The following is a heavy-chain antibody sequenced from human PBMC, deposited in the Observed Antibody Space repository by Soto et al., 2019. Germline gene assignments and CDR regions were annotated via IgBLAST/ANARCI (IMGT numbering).Heavy chain of an antibody. CDR3: GSDAYVSGHYSGGCDG. V-gene: IGHV3-30*04. D-gene: IGHD3-22*01. CDR2: VSHDGKTE. Sequence: QVQVVESGGGVVQPGRSLRLSCAASGFTFSSYAMHWVRQAPGKGLEWVAVVSHDGKTEYHAASVKGRFTISRDISANILSLQVNNLRDECPAMYYWGSDAYVSGHYSGGCDGGGQGTMVTVSS. CDR1: GFTFSSYA. J-gene: IGHJ3*01.